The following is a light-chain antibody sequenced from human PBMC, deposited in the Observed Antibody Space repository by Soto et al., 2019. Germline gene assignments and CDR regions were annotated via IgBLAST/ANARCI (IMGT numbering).Light chain of an antibody. CDR3: AAWDDSLSALWV. J-gene: IGLJ3*02. CDR1: SSNIESNY. V-gene: IGLV1-47*01. Sequence: QAVVTQPPSASGTPGQRVTISCSGSSSNIESNYVYWYQQLPGTAPKLLIYRNNQRPSGVPDRFSGSKSGTSASLAISGLRSEDEADYYCAAWDDSLSALWVFGGGTKLTVL. CDR2: RNN.